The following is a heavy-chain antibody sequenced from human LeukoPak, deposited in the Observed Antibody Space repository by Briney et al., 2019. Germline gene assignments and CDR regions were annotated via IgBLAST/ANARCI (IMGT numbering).Heavy chain of an antibody. CDR3: ARMGVAGTGNWFDP. V-gene: IGHV4-59*01. Sequence: PSETLSLTCTVSGGSITSSYWSWIRQPPGKGLEWIGYIYYSGSTNYNPSLKSRVTISVDTSKNQFSLKLSSVTAADTAVYYCARMGVAGTGNWFDPWGQGTLVTASS. CDR1: GGSITSSY. J-gene: IGHJ5*02. D-gene: IGHD6-19*01. CDR2: IYYSGST.